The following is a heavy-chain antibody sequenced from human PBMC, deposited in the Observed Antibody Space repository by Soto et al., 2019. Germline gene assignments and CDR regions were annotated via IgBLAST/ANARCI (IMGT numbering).Heavy chain of an antibody. V-gene: IGHV4-30-4*01. CDR1: GGSISSGDYY. CDR2: IYYSGST. D-gene: IGHD2-15*01. J-gene: IGHJ4*02. Sequence: QVQLQESGPGLVKPSQTLSLTCTVSGGSISSGDYYWSWIRQPPGKGLEWIGYIYYSGSTYYNPSLQGRVNLSVGTSQKPVPPEPGSVDCGSPGGELWGRARGARYFDYWGQGTLVTVSS. CDR3: GRARGARYFDY.